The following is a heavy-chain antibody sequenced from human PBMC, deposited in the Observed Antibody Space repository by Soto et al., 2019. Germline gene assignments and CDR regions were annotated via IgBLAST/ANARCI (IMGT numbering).Heavy chain of an antibody. J-gene: IGHJ4*02. CDR3: ARGSDDYSNYVIDD. V-gene: IGHV1-69*02. Sequence: ASVKVSCKASGGTFSSYTISWVRQAPGQGLEWMGRIIPILGIANYAQKFQGRVTITADKSTSTAYMELSSLRSEDTAVYYCARGSDDYSNYVIDDWGQGTLVTVSS. D-gene: IGHD4-4*01. CDR2: IIPILGIA. CDR1: GGTFSSYT.